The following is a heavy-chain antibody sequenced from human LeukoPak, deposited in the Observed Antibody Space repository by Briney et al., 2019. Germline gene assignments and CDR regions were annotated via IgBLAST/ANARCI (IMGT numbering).Heavy chain of an antibody. CDR2: ISSSGSTI. Sequence: GGSLRLSCAASGFTFSSCEMNWVRQAPGKGLEWVSYISSSGSTIYYADSVKGRFTISRDYAKNSLYLQMNSLRAEDTAVYYCARAIAAAGMGYWGQGTLVTVSS. J-gene: IGHJ4*02. V-gene: IGHV3-48*03. D-gene: IGHD6-13*01. CDR1: GFTFSSCE. CDR3: ARAIAAAGMGY.